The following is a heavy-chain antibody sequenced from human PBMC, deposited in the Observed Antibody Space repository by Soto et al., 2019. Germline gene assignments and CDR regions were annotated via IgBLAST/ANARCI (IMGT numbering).Heavy chain of an antibody. J-gene: IGHJ4*02. CDR1: GFTFSSYA. CDR2: ISGSGVST. Sequence: EVQLLESGGGLVQPGGSLRLSCAASGFTFSSYAMSWVRQAPGKGLEWVSAISGSGVSTYYADSVKGRFTISRDNSKNTLYLQMNSLRAEYTAVYYCAKEYEYSSGWERIDYWGQGTLVTVSS. D-gene: IGHD6-19*01. CDR3: AKEYEYSSGWERIDY. V-gene: IGHV3-23*01.